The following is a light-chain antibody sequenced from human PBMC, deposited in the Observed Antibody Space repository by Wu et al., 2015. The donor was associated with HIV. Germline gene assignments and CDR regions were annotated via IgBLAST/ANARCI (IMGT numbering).Light chain of an antibody. CDR2: GGS. CDR1: QSVSSSY. J-gene: IGKJ2*03. Sequence: ATLSSQGRRQSVSSSYLTSVSAETWPGSRVVIYGGSTRATGIPDRFSGSASGTDFTLTISRLEPEDFAVYYCQQSYSTPRSFGQGTKLEIK. V-gene: IGKV3-20*01. CDR3: QQSYSTPRS.